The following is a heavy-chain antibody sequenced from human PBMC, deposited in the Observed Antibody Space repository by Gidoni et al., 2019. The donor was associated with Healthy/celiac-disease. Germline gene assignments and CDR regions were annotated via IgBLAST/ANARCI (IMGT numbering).Heavy chain of an antibody. CDR2: ISGSGGST. CDR1: GFTFSSYA. J-gene: IGHJ3*02. D-gene: IGHD5-12*01. V-gene: IGHV3-23*01. Sequence: EVQLLESGGGLVQPGGSLRLSCAASGFTFSSYAMSGVRQAPGKGLEWVSAISGSGGSTYYADSVKGRFTISRDNSKNTLYLQMNSLRAEDTAVYYCAKPVSSDGYNWLGDAFDIWGQGTMVTVSS. CDR3: AKPVSSDGYNWLGDAFDI.